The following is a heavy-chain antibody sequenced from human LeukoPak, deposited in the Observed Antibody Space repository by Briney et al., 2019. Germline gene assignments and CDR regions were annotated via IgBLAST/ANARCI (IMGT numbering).Heavy chain of an antibody. J-gene: IGHJ4*02. Sequence: GGSLRLSCEASGFTFSSYSINWVHQAPGKGLEWVSSISTTSSYADSVRGRFTISRDNAKNSLYLQMNSLRAEDTAVYYCATHGGYCTGGSCYFDYWGQGTLVTVSS. CDR3: ATHGGYCTGGSCYFDY. V-gene: IGHV3-21*01. CDR2: ISTTSS. CDR1: GFTFSSYS. D-gene: IGHD2-15*01.